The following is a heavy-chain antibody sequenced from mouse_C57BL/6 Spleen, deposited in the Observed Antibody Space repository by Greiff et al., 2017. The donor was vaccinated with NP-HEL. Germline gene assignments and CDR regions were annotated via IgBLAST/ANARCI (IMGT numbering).Heavy chain of an antibody. CDR1: GFTFSSYA. CDR3: ARDGVSFAY. CDR2: ISDGGSYT. V-gene: IGHV5-4*01. D-gene: IGHD6-2*01. Sequence: EVHLVESGGGLVKPGGSLKLSCAASGFTFSSYAMSWVRQTPEKRLEWVATISDGGSYTYYPDNVKGRFTISRDHAKNNLYLQMSHLKSEDTAMYYCARDGVSFAYWGQGTLVTVSA. J-gene: IGHJ3*01.